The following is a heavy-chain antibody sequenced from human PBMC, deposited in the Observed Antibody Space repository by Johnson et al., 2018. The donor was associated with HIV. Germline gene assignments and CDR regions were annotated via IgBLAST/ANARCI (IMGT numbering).Heavy chain of an antibody. D-gene: IGHD2-2*01. CDR1: GFTFSSYA. CDR2: ISYDGSNK. J-gene: IGHJ3*01. Sequence: QVQLVESGGGVVQPGRSPKLSCEASGFTFSSYAMHWVRQAPGKGLEWVAVISYDGSNKYYADSVKGRFTISRDNSKNTLYLQMNSLRAEDTAVYYCARPNQLLFYPDAFDFWGQGTMVTVSS. CDR3: ARPNQLLFYPDAFDF. V-gene: IGHV3-30*04.